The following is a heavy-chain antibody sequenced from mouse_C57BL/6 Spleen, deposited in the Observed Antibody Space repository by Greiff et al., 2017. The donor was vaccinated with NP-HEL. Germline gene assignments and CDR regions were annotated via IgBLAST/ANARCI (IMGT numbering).Heavy chain of an antibody. J-gene: IGHJ1*03. CDR3: AKRRWLSSYFDV. CDR1: GYAFSSYW. D-gene: IGHD1-1*02. V-gene: IGHV1-80*01. Sequence: VQLQQSGAELVKPGASVKISCKASGYAFSSYWMNWVKQRPGKGLEWIGQIYPGDGDTNYNGKFKGKATLTADKSSSTAYMQLSSLTSEDSAVYFCAKRRWLSSYFDVWGTGTTVTVSS. CDR2: IYPGDGDT.